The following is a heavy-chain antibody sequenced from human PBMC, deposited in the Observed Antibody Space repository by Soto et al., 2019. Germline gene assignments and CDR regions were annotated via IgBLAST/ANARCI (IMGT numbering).Heavy chain of an antibody. J-gene: IGHJ4*02. D-gene: IGHD3-10*01. Sequence: ASVKVSCKTSGYAFTSYCVNWVRQAPGQGLEWMGWIAPHSGRTTYLPKFQGRVTISADASTNTAYMELRGLSSDDTGIYFCARAATGSYHSAYWGQGTVVTVSS. V-gene: IGHV1-18*04. CDR2: IAPHSGRT. CDR1: GYAFTSYC. CDR3: ARAATGSYHSAY.